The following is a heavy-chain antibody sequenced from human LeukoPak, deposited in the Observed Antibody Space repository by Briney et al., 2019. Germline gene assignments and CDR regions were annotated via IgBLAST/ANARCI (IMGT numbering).Heavy chain of an antibody. CDR1: GFTFSGSA. CDR2: IRNKANSHAT. Sequence: GGSLRLSCAASGFTFSGSAIHWVRQASGKGLEWVGRIRNKANSHATAYGASLKGRFTISRDDSKNTAYLQMNSLKTEDTAVYYCTRRSADDSSGYYNVWGQGTLVTVSS. CDR3: TRRSADDSSGYYNV. V-gene: IGHV3-73*01. D-gene: IGHD3-22*01. J-gene: IGHJ4*02.